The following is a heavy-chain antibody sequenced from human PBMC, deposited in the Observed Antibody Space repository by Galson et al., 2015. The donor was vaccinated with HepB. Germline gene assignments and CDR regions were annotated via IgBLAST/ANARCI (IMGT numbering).Heavy chain of an antibody. J-gene: IGHJ6*02. D-gene: IGHD3-3*01. V-gene: IGHV3-33*08. CDR2: IWYDGSNK. CDR1: GFTFSSYA. Sequence: SLRLSCAASGFTFSSYAVSWVRQAPGKGLEWVAVIWYDGSNKYYVDSVKGRFTISRDNSKNTLYLQMNSLRDEDTAVYYCARDRDYDFLSAFYAMDVWGQGTTVTVSS. CDR3: ARDRDYDFLSAFYAMDV.